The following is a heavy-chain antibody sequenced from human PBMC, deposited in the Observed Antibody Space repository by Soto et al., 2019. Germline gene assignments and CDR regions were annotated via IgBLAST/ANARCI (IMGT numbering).Heavy chain of an antibody. CDR1: GGSISSGGYY. V-gene: IGHV4-31*03. CDR2: IYHSCTT. D-gene: IGHD2-2*01. Sequence: QVQLQESGPGLVKPSQTLSLTCTVSGGSISSGGYYWSWIRQHPGKGLEWIGYIYHSCTTYYNPSLXXXVXXSVDTSKNPFPLTLTAVTAADTPVYYGARVRGSQLLGWFDPWGQGTLVTVSS. CDR3: ARVRGSQLLGWFDP. J-gene: IGHJ5*02.